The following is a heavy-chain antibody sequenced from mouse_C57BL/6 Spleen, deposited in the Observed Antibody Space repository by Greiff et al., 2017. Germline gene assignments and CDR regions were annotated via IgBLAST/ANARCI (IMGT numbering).Heavy chain of an antibody. D-gene: IGHD2-5*01. V-gene: IGHV1-18*01. Sequence: EVQLQQSGPELVKPGASVKIPCKASGYTFTDYNMDWVKQSHGKSLEWIGDINRNNGGTIYNQKFKGKATLTVDKSSSTAYLELCSLTSEDAAVYYGARKSSNYGTWFAYWGQGTLVTVSA. CDR3: ARKSSNYGTWFAY. CDR2: INRNNGGT. CDR1: GYTFTDYN. J-gene: IGHJ3*01.